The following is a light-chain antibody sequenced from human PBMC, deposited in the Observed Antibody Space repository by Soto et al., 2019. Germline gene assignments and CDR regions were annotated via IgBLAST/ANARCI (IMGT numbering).Light chain of an antibody. CDR2: SDD. V-gene: IGLV1-44*01. CDR1: SSNIGGNS. Sequence: QSALTQPPSASGTPGQRVTISCSGSSSNIGGNSVNWYQHLPGTAPKILMYSDDERPSGVPDRFSGSKSGTSASLASSGLQSEDEADYYCAAWDDNLNGPVFGGGTKLTVL. J-gene: IGLJ2*01. CDR3: AAWDDNLNGPV.